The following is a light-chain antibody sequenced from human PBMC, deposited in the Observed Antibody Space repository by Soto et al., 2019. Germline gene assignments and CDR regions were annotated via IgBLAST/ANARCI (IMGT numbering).Light chain of an antibody. CDR1: QSIGSSY. CDR3: QQYNNWPFS. V-gene: IGKV3-20*01. J-gene: IGKJ5*01. CDR2: GAS. Sequence: IVLTQFSGTLSLSPEESETLSCRASQSIGSSYLAWYQQKPGQAPRLLIFGASRRATGIPDRFSGSGFGTDFTLTISGLQSEDFALYFCQQYNNWPFSFGQGARLEIK.